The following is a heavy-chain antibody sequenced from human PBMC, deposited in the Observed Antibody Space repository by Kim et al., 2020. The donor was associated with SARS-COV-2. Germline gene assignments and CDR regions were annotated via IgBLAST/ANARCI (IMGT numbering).Heavy chain of an antibody. D-gene: IGHD5-18*01. V-gene: IGHV5-51*01. CDR2: IYPGDSDT. CDR3: ARLSGYSKQEGGMDV. J-gene: IGHJ6*02. CDR1: GYSFTSYW. Sequence: GESLKISCKGSGYSFTSYWIGWVRQMPGKGLEWMGIIYPGDSDTRYSPSFQGQVTISADKSISTAYLQWSSLKASDTAMYYCARLSGYSKQEGGMDVWGQGTTVTVSS.